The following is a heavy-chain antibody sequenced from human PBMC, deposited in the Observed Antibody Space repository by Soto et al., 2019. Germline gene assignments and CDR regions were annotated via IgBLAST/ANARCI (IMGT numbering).Heavy chain of an antibody. J-gene: IGHJ4*02. CDR1: GFPFTSLD. V-gene: IGHV1-8*01. Sequence: QVQLVQSGAEVRKPGASVKVSCKASGFPFTSLDINWVRQAPGQGLEWVGYMTPSGYIGFAQKFRGRVSMTRDAFTSTVSIELSSLRSDDTAVYYCARYQEAAAFNDWGQGTLVTVSS. D-gene: IGHD6-25*01. CDR2: MTPSGYI. CDR3: ARYQEAAAFND.